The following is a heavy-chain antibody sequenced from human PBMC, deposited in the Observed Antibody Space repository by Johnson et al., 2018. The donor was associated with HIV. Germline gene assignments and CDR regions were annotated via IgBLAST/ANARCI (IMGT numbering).Heavy chain of an antibody. V-gene: IGHV3-30-3*01. CDR1: GFTFTFYA. D-gene: IGHD1-26*01. CDR3: TTDVPGGPYYNAFDI. J-gene: IGHJ3*02. CDR2: ISYDGSNK. Sequence: QVQLVESGGGVVQPGRSLRLSCAASGFTFTFYAMHWVRQAPGKGLEWVAVISYDGSNKYYADSVKGRFTISRDNSKNTLYLQMNSLRAEDTAVYYCTTDVPGGPYYNAFDIWGQGTKVTVSS.